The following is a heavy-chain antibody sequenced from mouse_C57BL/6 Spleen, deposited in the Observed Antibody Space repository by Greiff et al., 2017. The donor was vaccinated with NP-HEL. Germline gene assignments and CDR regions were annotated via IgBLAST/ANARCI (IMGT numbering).Heavy chain of an antibody. CDR1: GFTFSSYG. V-gene: IGHV5-6*01. J-gene: IGHJ4*01. CDR2: ISSGGSYT. CDR3: ARHEDYYGSSYVDYYAMDY. Sequence: EVQLVESGGDLVKPGGSLKLSCAASGFTFSSYGMSWVRQTPDKRLEWVATISSGGSYTYYPDSVKGRFPISRDNAKNTLYLQMSSLKSEDTAMYYCARHEDYYGSSYVDYYAMDYWGQGTSVTVSS. D-gene: IGHD1-1*01.